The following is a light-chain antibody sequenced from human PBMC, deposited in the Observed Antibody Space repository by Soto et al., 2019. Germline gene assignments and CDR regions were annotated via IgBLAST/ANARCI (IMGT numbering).Light chain of an antibody. CDR1: SSDVGAYNY. Sequence: QSALTQPASVSGSPEQSITISCTGTSSDVGAYNYVSWYQQQSGKAPKLLIHEVSSRPAGVSDRFSGSKSGNTASLTISGLQAEDEADYYCSAFATSRAYVFGIGTKVTVL. V-gene: IGLV2-14*01. CDR3: SAFATSRAYV. CDR2: EVS. J-gene: IGLJ1*01.